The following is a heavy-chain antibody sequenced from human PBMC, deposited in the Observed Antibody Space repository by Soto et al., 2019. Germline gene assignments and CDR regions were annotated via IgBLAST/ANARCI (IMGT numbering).Heavy chain of an antibody. D-gene: IGHD3-3*01. J-gene: IGHJ6*02. Sequence: QVHLQQWGPGLLKPSETLSPTCGVSGSLPVGSLSTYLCSLVRRTLGKGLEWIGEVNHSGSPNCSPSLKSRVTMSFETSKIQFSLNLASVTAADTAVYYWARARFSQWSQDYYGLDVWGQGTTVAVSS. V-gene: IGHV4-34*01. CDR3: ARARFSQWSQDYYGLDV. CDR2: VNHSGSP. CDR1: GSLPVGSLSTYL.